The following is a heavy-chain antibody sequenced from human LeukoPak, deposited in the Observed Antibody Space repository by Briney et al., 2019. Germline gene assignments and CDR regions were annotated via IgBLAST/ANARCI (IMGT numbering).Heavy chain of an antibody. V-gene: IGHV1-69*04. CDR1: GGTFSSYA. D-gene: IGHD6-13*01. Sequence: SVKVSCKASGGTFSSYAISWVRQAPGQGLEWMGRIIPILGIANYAQKFQGRVTITADKSTSTAYMELSSLRSEDTAVYYCARGSEAAAATTATWGQGTLVTVPS. CDR2: IIPILGIA. J-gene: IGHJ5*02. CDR3: ARGSEAAAATTAT.